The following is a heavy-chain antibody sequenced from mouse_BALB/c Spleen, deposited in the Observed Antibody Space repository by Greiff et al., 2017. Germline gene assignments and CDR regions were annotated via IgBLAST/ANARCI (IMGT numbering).Heavy chain of an antibody. CDR3: ARFPHYYGSSYDY. D-gene: IGHD1-1*01. V-gene: IGHV1-54*01. CDR1: GYAFTNYL. CDR2: INPGSGGT. J-gene: IGHJ2*01. Sequence: VKLMESGAELVRPGTSVKVSCKASGYAFTNYLIEWVKQRPGQGLEWIGVINPGSGGTNYNEKFKGKATLTADKSSSTAYMQLSSLTSDDSAVYFCARFPHYYGSSYDYWGQGTTLTVSS.